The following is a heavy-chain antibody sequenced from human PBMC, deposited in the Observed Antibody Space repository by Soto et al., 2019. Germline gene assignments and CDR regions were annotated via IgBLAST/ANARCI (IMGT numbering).Heavy chain of an antibody. CDR1: GGSISSSSYY. V-gene: IGHV4-39*01. CDR3: ALGYCSSTSCLELHNERSDGWFDP. J-gene: IGHJ5*02. D-gene: IGHD2-2*01. Sequence: SETLSLTCTVSGGSISSSSYYWGWIRQPPGKGLEWIGSIYYSGSTYYNPSLKSRVTISVDTSKNQFSLKLSSVTAADTAVYYCALGYCSSTSCLELHNERSDGWFDPWAQGTLVTVSS. CDR2: IYYSGST.